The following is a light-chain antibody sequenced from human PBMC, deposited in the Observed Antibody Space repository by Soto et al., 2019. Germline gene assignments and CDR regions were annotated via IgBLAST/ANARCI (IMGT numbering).Light chain of an antibody. CDR2: KAS. J-gene: IGKJ1*01. V-gene: IGKV1-5*03. Sequence: DIQMTQSPSTLSASVGDRVTITCRASQSISSWLAWYQQKPGRDPKLLIYKASSLETGDPSRFSGSGSGTEFTLIISSLQPDDFASYYCQQYGSSSPWTFGQGTKVEIK. CDR3: QQYGSSSPWT. CDR1: QSISSW.